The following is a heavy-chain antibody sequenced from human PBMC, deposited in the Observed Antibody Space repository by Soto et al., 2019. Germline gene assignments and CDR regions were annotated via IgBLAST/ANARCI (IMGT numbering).Heavy chain of an antibody. V-gene: IGHV4-61*01. CDR2: IYYSGST. D-gene: IGHD3-10*01. CDR3: ARDGTGFGELYGTRWFDP. J-gene: IGHJ5*02. Sequence: SETLSLTXTVSGGSVSSGSYYWSWIRQPPGKGLEWIGYIYYSGSTNYNPSLKSRVTISVDTSKNQFSLKLSSVTAADTAVYYCARDGTGFGELYGTRWFDPWGQGTLVTVSS. CDR1: GGSVSSGSYY.